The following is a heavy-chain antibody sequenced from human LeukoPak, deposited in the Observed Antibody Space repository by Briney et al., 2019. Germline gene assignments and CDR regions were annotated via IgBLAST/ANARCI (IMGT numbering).Heavy chain of an antibody. D-gene: IGHD5-24*01. J-gene: IGHJ4*02. CDR1: GGSISSSSYY. CDR2: IYYSGST. Sequence: PSETLSLTCTVSGGSISSSSYYWGWIRQPPGKGLEWIGSIYYSGSTYYNPSLKSRVTISVDTSKNQFSLKLSSVTAADTAVYYCARVLYVEMATIIDYWGQGTLVTVSS. V-gene: IGHV4-39*07. CDR3: ARVLYVEMATIIDY.